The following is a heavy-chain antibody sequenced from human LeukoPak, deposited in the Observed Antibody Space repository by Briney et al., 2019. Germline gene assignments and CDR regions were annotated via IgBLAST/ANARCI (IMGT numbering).Heavy chain of an antibody. D-gene: IGHD1/OR15-1a*01. CDR1: GFPFSYSW. CDR2: INKDGGGI. CDR3: AGGNSMDV. J-gene: IGHJ6*04. Sequence: PGGSLRLSCAVSGFPFSYSWMYWVRQAPGKGLEGVANINKDGGGISYVDSVKGRFIISRDNARNSLYLQMNSLRVEDTAVYFCAGGNSMDVWGKGTAVTVSS. V-gene: IGHV3-7*03.